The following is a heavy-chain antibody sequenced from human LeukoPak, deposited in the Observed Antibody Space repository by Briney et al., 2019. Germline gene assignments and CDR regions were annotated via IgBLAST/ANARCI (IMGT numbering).Heavy chain of an antibody. CDR3: ARDYGGNNWFDP. CDR1: GASLSNKNFY. V-gene: IGHV4-61*01. CDR2: IYYSGST. J-gene: IGHJ5*02. D-gene: IGHD4-23*01. Sequence: SETLSLTCTVSGASLSNKNFYWGWIRQPPGRGLEWIGYIYYSGSTNYNPSLKSRVTISVDTSKNQFSLKLSSVTAADTAVYYCARDYGGNNWFDPWGQGTLVTVSS.